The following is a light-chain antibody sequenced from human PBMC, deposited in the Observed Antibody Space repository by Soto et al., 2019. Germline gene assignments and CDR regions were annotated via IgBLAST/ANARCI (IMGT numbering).Light chain of an antibody. CDR3: QRYGR. V-gene: IGKV3-20*01. CDR1: QSVSSSH. J-gene: IGKJ1*01. Sequence: GWTHSPGTLSFAPGEIAAVSCRASQSVSSSHLAWYQQKPGQAPRLLIYSASSRATGIPDRFSGSGSGTDFTPTISRLQPEDFAVYYRQRYGRFGQGTQLDIK. CDR2: SAS.